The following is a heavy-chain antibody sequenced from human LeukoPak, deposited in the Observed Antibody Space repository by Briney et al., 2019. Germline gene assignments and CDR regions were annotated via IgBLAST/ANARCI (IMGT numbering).Heavy chain of an antibody. CDR2: IYHSGST. D-gene: IGHD4/OR15-4a*01. J-gene: IGHJ4*02. CDR1: GYSISSGYY. V-gene: IGHV4-38-2*02. CDR3: ASGSLWWSYNVDY. Sequence: SETLSLTCTVSGYSISSGYYWGWIRQPPGKGLEWIGSIYHSGSTYYNPSLKSRVTISVDTSKNQFSLKLSSVTAADTAVYYCASGSLWWSYNVDYWGQGTLVTVSS.